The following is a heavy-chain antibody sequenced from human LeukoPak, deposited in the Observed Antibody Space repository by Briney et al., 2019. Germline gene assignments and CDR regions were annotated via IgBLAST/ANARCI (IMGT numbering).Heavy chain of an antibody. CDR2: IYYSGST. CDR1: GGSISSGGYY. V-gene: IGHV4-31*03. J-gene: IGHJ3*02. Sequence: SQTLSLTCTVSGGSISSGGYYWSWIHQHPGKGLEWIGYIYYSGSTYYNPFLKSRVTISVDTSKNQFSLKLSSVTAADTAVYYCVTAENVAVDIWGQGTMVTVSS. D-gene: IGHD1-14*01. CDR3: VTAENVAVDI.